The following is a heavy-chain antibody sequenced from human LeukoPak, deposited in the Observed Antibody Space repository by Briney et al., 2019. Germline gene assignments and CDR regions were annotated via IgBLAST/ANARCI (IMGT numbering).Heavy chain of an antibody. CDR2: IYHSGST. Sequence: SETLSLTCAVSGRSISSGGYSWSWLRQPPGKGLEWIGYIYHSGSTYYNPSLKSRVTISVDRFKNQFSLKLSSVTAADTAVYYCAMVGVDYGGGAALFDYWGQGTLVTVSS. CDR1: GRSISSGGYS. CDR3: AMVGVDYGGGAALFDY. J-gene: IGHJ4*02. D-gene: IGHD4-23*01. V-gene: IGHV4-30-2*01.